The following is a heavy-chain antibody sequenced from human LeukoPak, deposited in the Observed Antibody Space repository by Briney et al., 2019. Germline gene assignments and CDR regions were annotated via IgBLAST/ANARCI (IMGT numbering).Heavy chain of an antibody. CDR2: IRYDGSNK. CDR1: GFTFSSYG. J-gene: IGHJ4*02. Sequence: GGSLRLSCAASGFTFSSYGMHWVRQAPGKGLEWVAFIRYDGSNKYYADSVKGRFTISRDNSKNTLYLQMNSQRAEDTAVYYCAKSVRVWSGYYVSDYGGQGTLVTV. D-gene: IGHD3-3*01. V-gene: IGHV3-30*02. CDR3: AKSVRVWSGYYVSDY.